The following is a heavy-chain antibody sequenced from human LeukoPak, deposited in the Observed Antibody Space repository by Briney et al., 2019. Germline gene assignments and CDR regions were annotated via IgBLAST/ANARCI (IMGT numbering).Heavy chain of an antibody. CDR3: ARDLRRGSSSWYVSGGDY. J-gene: IGHJ4*02. D-gene: IGHD6-13*01. Sequence: ASVKVSCKASGYTFTGYYMHWVRQAPGRGLEWMGWINPNSGGTNYAQKFQGRVTMTADTSTSTAYMELRSLRSDDTAVYYCARDLRRGSSSWYVSGGDYWGQGTLVTVSS. CDR1: GYTFTGYY. CDR2: INPNSGGT. V-gene: IGHV1-2*02.